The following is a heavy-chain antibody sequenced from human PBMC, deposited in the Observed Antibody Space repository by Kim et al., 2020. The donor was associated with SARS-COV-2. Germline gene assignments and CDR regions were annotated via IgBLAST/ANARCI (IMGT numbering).Heavy chain of an antibody. J-gene: IGHJ5*02. CDR3: ARDGCSGGRCYDNWFDP. Sequence: ASVKVSCKASGYTFTGYYMHWVRQAPGQGLEWMGWINPNSGGTNYAQKFQGRVTMTRDTSISTAYMELSSLRSDDTAVYYCARDGCSGGRCYDNWFDPWGQGTLVTVSS. D-gene: IGHD2-15*01. CDR2: INPNSGGT. CDR1: GYTFTGYY. V-gene: IGHV1-2*02.